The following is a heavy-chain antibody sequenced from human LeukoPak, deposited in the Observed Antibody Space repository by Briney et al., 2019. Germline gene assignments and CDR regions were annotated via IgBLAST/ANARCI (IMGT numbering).Heavy chain of an antibody. CDR2: IYSGGST. Sequence: GGSLSLSCAASGFTVSSNYMSWVRQAPGKGLEGVSLIYSGGSTYYADSVKGRFTISRDNSKNTVYLQMNSLRAEDTAVYYCAGGHYGSGIHQGVFDIWGQGTIVTVSS. CDR1: GFTVSSNY. CDR3: AGGHYGSGIHQGVFDI. J-gene: IGHJ3*02. D-gene: IGHD3-10*01. V-gene: IGHV3-53*01.